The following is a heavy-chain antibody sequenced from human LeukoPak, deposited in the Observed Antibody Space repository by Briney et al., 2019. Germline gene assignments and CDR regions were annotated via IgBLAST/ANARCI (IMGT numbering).Heavy chain of an antibody. CDR1: GGSLRTYY. CDR3: ARQWLVYGWFDP. J-gene: IGHJ5*02. CDR2: IYYSGST. D-gene: IGHD6-19*01. V-gene: IGHV4-59*01. Sequence: SETLSLTCTVSGGSLRTYYWSWIRQPPGKGLEWIGYIYYSGSTNYNPSLKSRVTISVDTSKNQFSLKLSSVTAADTAVYYCARQWLVYGWFDPWGQGTLVTVSS.